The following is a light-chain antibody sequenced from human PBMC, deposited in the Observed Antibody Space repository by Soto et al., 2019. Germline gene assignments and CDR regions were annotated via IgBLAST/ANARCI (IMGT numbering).Light chain of an antibody. Sequence: IQMTQSPSSLSASVGDRVTITCRASHNLDKWLAWYQQKPGKAPKLLIYAASSLQSGVPSRFSGSGSGTDFTLTISSLQSEDFATYYCLQDHNYPKTFGQGTKVDI. CDR3: LQDHNYPKT. CDR1: HNLDKW. V-gene: IGKV1-6*01. J-gene: IGKJ1*01. CDR2: AAS.